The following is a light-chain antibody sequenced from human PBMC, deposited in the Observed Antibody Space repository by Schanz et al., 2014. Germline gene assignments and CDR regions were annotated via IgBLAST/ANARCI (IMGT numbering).Light chain of an antibody. CDR3: QQYTSYSGT. CDR2: DAS. J-gene: IGKJ2*02. Sequence: IQLTQSPSSLSASVGDRVTLTCRASQGISSYLAWYQQKPGKAPKLLIYDASTLQSGVPSRFSGSGSGTDFTLTISSLQPEDFATYYCQQYTSYSGTFGQGTKVEI. CDR1: QGISSY. V-gene: IGKV1-9*01.